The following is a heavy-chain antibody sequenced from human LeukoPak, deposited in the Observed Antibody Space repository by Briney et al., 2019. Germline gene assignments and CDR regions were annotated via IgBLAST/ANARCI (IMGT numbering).Heavy chain of an antibody. CDR1: GGTFSSYA. CDR3: ARLGADTAMVNGAFDY. V-gene: IGHV1-69*13. Sequence: SVKVSCKASGGTFSSYAISWVRQAPGQGLEWMGGVIPIFGTANYAQKFQGRVTITADESTSTAYMELSSLRSEDTAVYYCARLGADTAMVNGAFDYWGQGTLVTVSS. D-gene: IGHD5-18*01. J-gene: IGHJ4*02. CDR2: VIPIFGTA.